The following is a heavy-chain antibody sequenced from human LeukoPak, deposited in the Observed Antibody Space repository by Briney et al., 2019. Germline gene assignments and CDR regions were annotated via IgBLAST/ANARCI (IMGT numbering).Heavy chain of an antibody. CDR1: GFTFSSYS. CDR2: ISSSSSTI. Sequence: GGSLRLSCAASGFTFSSYSMNWVRQAPGKGLEWVSYISSSSSTIYYADSVKGRFTISRDNAKNSLYLQMNSLRAEDMAVYYCARDRRVAVAVFDYWGQGTLVTVSS. V-gene: IGHV3-48*01. J-gene: IGHJ4*02. D-gene: IGHD6-19*01. CDR3: ARDRRVAVAVFDY.